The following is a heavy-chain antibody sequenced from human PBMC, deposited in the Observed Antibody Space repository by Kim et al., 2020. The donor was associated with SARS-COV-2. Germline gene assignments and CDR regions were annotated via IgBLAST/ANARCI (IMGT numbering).Heavy chain of an antibody. CDR1: GFTFSSYW. J-gene: IGHJ3*01. D-gene: IGHD4-4*01. CDR3: ARELQVDPASPRQYDALDV. CDR2: IKSDGSST. V-gene: IGHV3-74*01. Sequence: GGSLRLSCAASGFTFSSYWMHWVRQSPGKGLVWVSRIKSDGSSTNYADTVKGRLIISRDNAKNTLFLQMNSLGGDDTAVSYSARELQVDPASPRQYDALDVWGQGTKVTVAS.